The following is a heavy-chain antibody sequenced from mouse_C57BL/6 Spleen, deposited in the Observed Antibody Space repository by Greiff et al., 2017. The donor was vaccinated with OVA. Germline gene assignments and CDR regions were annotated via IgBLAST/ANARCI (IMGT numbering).Heavy chain of an antibody. V-gene: IGHV5-16*01. D-gene: IGHD4-1*01. CDR1: GFTFSDYY. Sequence: EVQVVESEGGLVQPGSSMKLSCTASGFTFSDYYMAWVRQVPEKGLEWVANINYDGSSTYYLDSLKSRFIISSDNAKNILYLQMSSLKSEDTATYYCARDHRLGAMDYWGQGTSVTVSS. CDR2: INYDGSST. J-gene: IGHJ4*01. CDR3: ARDHRLGAMDY.